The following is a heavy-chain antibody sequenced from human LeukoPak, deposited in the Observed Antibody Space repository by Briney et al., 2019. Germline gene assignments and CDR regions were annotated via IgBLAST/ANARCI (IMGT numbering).Heavy chain of an antibody. CDR3: ARSPLYEDSYCSSISCYVAPNWFDS. V-gene: IGHV5-51*01. D-gene: IGHD2-2*01. Sequence: RGESLKISCKASGYRFISYWIAWVRQMPGKGLEWMGIIYPGDADTRYSPSFQGQVTISADKSISTAYLQWSSLKASDTAMYYCARSPLYEDSYCSSISCYVAPNWFDSWGQGTLVTVSS. CDR2: IYPGDADT. J-gene: IGHJ5*01. CDR1: GYRFISYW.